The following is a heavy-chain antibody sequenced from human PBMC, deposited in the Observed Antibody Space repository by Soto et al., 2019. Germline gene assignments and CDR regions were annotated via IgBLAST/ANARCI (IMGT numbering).Heavy chain of an antibody. V-gene: IGHV3-21*01. CDR3: ARVAY. J-gene: IGHJ4*02. CDR1: GCTSRSRR. Sequence: GCVRTSFASSGCTSRSRRMNWVRQAPGKGLEWVSSISSSSSYIYYADSVKGRFIISRDNAQNSLFLQMNTLRPEDTAMYYCARVAYWGPGTQVTGSS. CDR2: ISSSSSYI.